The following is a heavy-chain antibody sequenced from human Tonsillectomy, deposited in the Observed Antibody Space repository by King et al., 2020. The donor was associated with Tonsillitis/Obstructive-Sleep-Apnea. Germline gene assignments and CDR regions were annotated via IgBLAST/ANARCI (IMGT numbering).Heavy chain of an antibody. CDR2: ISYDGTYK. D-gene: IGHD4-17*01. CDR3: AFPTVTTIPDYYFDY. V-gene: IGHV3-30*01. Sequence: VQLVESGGGVVQPGRSLRLSCAASGFTFSSYPMHWVRQAPGQGLEWVAVISYDGTYKYYADSVKGRFTISRDNSKNTLYLQMNSLRAEDTAVYYCAFPTVTTIPDYYFDYWGQGTLVTVSS. J-gene: IGHJ4*02. CDR1: GFTFSSYP.